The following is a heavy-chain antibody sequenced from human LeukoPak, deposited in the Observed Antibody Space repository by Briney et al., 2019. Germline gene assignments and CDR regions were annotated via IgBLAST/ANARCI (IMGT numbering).Heavy chain of an antibody. CDR2: ISDNRGNT. CDR1: GFTFSRSA. V-gene: IGHV3-23*01. CDR3: AKDLPGSGWDFDY. D-gene: IGHD6-19*01. Sequence: GGPLRLSCAASGFTFSRSAMSWVRQAPGKRPEWVASISDNRGNTDYDYAAPAKGRFTISRDNSKNILYLQMNSLRAEDTALYYCAKDLPGSGWDFDYWGQGTRVTVSS. J-gene: IGHJ4*02.